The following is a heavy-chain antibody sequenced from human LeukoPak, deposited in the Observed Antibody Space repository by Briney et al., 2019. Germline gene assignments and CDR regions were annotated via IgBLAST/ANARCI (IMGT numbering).Heavy chain of an antibody. Sequence: GGSLRLSCAASGFTFSSYSMNWVRQAPGKGLEWVSSISSSSSYIYYADSVKGRFTSSRDNAKNSLYLKMNSLRAEDTAVYYCAKGYGSGSYYHLFDYWGQGTLVTVSS. CDR1: GFTFSSYS. CDR2: ISSSSSYI. CDR3: AKGYGSGSYYHLFDY. D-gene: IGHD3-10*01. V-gene: IGHV3-21*01. J-gene: IGHJ4*02.